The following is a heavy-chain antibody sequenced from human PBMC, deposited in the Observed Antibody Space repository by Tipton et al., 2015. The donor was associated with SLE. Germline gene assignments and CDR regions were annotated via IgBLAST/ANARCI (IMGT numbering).Heavy chain of an antibody. V-gene: IGHV4-34*01. D-gene: IGHD1-1*01. CDR2: INHSGST. J-gene: IGHJ4*02. CDR1: GGSFSGYY. Sequence: TLSLTCAVYGGSFSGYYWSWIRQPPGKGLEWIGEINHSGSTNYNPSLKSRVTISVDTSKNQFSLKLSSVTAADTAVYYCARDKPGWNDGEYFDYWGQGTLVTVSS. CDR3: ARDKPGWNDGEYFDY.